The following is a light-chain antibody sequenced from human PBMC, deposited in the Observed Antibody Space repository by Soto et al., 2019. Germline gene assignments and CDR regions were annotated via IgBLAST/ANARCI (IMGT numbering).Light chain of an antibody. CDR3: AVWDNSLSIYV. Sequence: QSVLTQPPSASGTPGQWVTISCSGSSSNIGSNSVNWYQQLPGTAPKLLVYSYTQRPSGVPDRFSGSKSGTSASLAISGLQSEDEADYYCAVWDNSLSIYVFGTGTKLTVL. CDR1: SSNIGSNS. CDR2: SYT. J-gene: IGLJ1*01. V-gene: IGLV1-44*01.